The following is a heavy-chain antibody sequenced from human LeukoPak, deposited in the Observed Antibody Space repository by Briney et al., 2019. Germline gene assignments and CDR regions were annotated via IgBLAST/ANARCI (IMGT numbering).Heavy chain of an antibody. V-gene: IGHV4-39*07. CDR2: IYYSGST. CDR3: ARTGPYQLLWGSFDY. D-gene: IGHD2-2*01. J-gene: IGHJ4*02. Sequence: PSQTLSLTCTVSGGSIRSSSYYWDWIRQPPGKGLEWIGSIYYSGSTYYNPSLKSRVTISVDTSKNQFSLKMSSVTAADTAVYYCARTGPYQLLWGSFDYWGQGTLVTVSS. CDR1: GGSIRSSSYY.